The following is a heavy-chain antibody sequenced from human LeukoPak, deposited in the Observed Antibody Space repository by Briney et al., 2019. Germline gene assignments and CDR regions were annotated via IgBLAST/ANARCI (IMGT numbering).Heavy chain of an antibody. J-gene: IGHJ4*02. CDR3: AKDVRGYCSSTSCPKDS. Sequence: GGSLRLSCAGSGFTFNTCAMNWARQAPGKGLEWVSAISGAGISTYYAGSVKGRFTISRDSSKNTLFLQMNSLRAEDTAVYYCAKDVRGYCSSTSCPKDSWGQGALVTVSP. CDR1: GFTFNTCA. CDR2: ISGAGIST. V-gene: IGHV3-23*01. D-gene: IGHD2-2*01.